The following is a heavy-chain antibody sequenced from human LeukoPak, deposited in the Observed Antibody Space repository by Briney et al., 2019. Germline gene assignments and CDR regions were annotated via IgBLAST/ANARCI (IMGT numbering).Heavy chain of an antibody. CDR3: ARDGLVGAFDI. CDR2: IYSGGST. CDR1: GFTFSSYW. D-gene: IGHD1-26*01. J-gene: IGHJ3*02. V-gene: IGHV3-53*01. Sequence: QAGGSLRLSCAASGFTFSSYWMSWVRQAPGKGLEWVSVIYSGGSTYYADSVKGRFTISRDNSKSTLYLQMNSLRAKDTAVYYCARDGLVGAFDIWGQGTMVTVSS.